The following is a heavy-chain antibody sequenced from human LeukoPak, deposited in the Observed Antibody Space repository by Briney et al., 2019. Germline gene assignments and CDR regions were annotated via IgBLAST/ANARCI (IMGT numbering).Heavy chain of an antibody. D-gene: IGHD6-13*01. CDR3: AKGSSNWRNYYYFDY. Sequence: ETLSLTCTVSGGSISSYYWSWVRQAPGKGLAWVSAISDSGDRTQYADSVKGRFTISRDNSQNTLYLQMNSLRAEDTAVYYCAKGSSNWRNYYYFDYWGQGTLVTVSS. J-gene: IGHJ4*02. CDR1: GGSISSYY. CDR2: ISDSGDRT. V-gene: IGHV3-23*01.